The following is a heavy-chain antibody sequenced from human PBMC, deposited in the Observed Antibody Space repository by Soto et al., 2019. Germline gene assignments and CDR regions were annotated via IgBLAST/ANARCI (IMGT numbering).Heavy chain of an antibody. CDR2: IYYSGST. J-gene: IGHJ4*02. V-gene: IGHV4-39*01. Sequence: PSETLSLTCTVSGGSISSSSYYWGWIRQPPGKGLEWIGSIYYSGSTYYNPSLKSRVTISVDTSKNQFSLKLSSVTAADTAVYYCARQSSSLPNYWGQGTLVTVS. D-gene: IGHD6-13*01. CDR1: GGSISSSSYY. CDR3: ARQSSSLPNY.